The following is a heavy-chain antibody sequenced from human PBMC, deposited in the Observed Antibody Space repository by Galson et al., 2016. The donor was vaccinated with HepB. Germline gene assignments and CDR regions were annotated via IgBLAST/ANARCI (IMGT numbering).Heavy chain of an antibody. Sequence: SVKVSCKASGYTFTNYGISRVRQAPGQGLEWMGWISGYNGKTNHEQKFQGRPTMTTDTSTSTAYMELRSLRSDDTAVYYCARVDIVVVPDNAYYFYGMDVWGQGTTVTVSS. CDR1: GYTFTNYG. CDR3: ARVDIVVVPDNAYYFYGMDV. D-gene: IGHD2-2*01. J-gene: IGHJ6*02. V-gene: IGHV1-18*01. CDR2: ISGYNGKT.